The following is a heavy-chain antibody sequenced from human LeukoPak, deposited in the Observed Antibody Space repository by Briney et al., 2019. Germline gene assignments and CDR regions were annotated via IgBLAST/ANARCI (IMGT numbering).Heavy chain of an antibody. CDR2: FSTVGTT. CDR1: GFSFSNNY. V-gene: IGHV3-66*01. Sequence: GGSLRLSCAASGFSFSNNYMNGVRQTPGEGVEWGSTFSTVGTTKSADPVKGRFTISRDNSKNALFLKMNSLRVEDTAVYYCAKDRSESSSGWFFDYWGQGTLVTVSS. D-gene: IGHD6-19*01. J-gene: IGHJ4*02. CDR3: AKDRSESSSGWFFDY.